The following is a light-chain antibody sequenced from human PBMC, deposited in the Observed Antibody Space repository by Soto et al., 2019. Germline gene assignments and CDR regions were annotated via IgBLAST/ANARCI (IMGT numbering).Light chain of an antibody. CDR3: GSWDTSLRTGWV. CDR1: SSNIGNHY. CDR2: DND. Sequence: QSVLTQPPSMSAAPGQTVTISCSGGSSNIGNHYVSWYQQVPGTAPKLLIYDNDKRPSGIPDRFSGSKSGTSATLAITGLQTGDEGDYYCGSWDTSLRTGWVLGGGTQLTVL. V-gene: IGLV1-51*01. J-gene: IGLJ3*02.